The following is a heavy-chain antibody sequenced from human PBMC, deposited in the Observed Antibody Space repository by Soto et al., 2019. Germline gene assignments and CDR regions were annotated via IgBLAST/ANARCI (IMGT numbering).Heavy chain of an antibody. CDR1: GGSFSGYY. J-gene: IGHJ4*02. D-gene: IGHD1-1*01. CDR2: VHPSGNI. V-gene: IGHV4-34*02. CDR3: SRGDDPYKMDNS. Sequence: QVQLQQWGAGLLKPSETLSLTCAVYGGSFSGYYWTWIRQPPGKGLEWIGEVHPSGNIDYNPSLKSRATISVDTSRTHFSLKLNSVTAADTAVYYCSRGDDPYKMDNSWGEGTLVTVSS.